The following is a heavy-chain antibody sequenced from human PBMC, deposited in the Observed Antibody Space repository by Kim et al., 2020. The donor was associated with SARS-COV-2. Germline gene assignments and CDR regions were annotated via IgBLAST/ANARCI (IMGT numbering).Heavy chain of an antibody. CDR1: GGSVSSGSYY. CDR3: ARGETYYDFWSGYYTPGGYYFDY. J-gene: IGHJ4*02. Sequence: SETLSLTCTVSGGSVSSGSYYWSWIRQPPGKGLEWIGYIYYSGSTNYNPSLKSRVTISVDTSKNQFSLKLSSVTAADTAVYYCARGETYYDFWSGYYTPGGYYFDYWGQGTLVTVSS. V-gene: IGHV4-61*01. CDR2: IYYSGST. D-gene: IGHD3-3*01.